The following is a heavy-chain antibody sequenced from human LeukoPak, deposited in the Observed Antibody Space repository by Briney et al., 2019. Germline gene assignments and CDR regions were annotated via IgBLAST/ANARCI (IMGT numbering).Heavy chain of an antibody. CDR1: GFTFSSYS. D-gene: IGHD2-2*02. Sequence: GGSLRLSCAASGFTFSSYSINWVRQAPGKGLEWVSSIDSSSSYIYYADSVKGRFTISRDNAKNSLFLQMNSLRAEDTAVYYCARDRCSSTSCYTPDAFDIWGQGTMVTVSS. J-gene: IGHJ3*02. CDR3: ARDRCSSTSCYTPDAFDI. CDR2: IDSSSSYI. V-gene: IGHV3-21*01.